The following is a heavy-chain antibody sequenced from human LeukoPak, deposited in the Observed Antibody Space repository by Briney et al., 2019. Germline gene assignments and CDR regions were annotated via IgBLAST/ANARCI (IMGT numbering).Heavy chain of an antibody. D-gene: IGHD2-21*02. CDR2: INTNSGDT. CDR3: SRLAGCGGDCYSEGDY. Sequence: GASVKVSCKASGYTFTGYYMHWARQAPGQGLEWMGWINTNSGDTNYAQRFQGKITMTRDTSTTTTYMELSSLTSDDTALYYCSRLAGCGGDCYSEGDYWGQGALVIVSS. CDR1: GYTFTGYY. V-gene: IGHV1-2*02. J-gene: IGHJ4*02.